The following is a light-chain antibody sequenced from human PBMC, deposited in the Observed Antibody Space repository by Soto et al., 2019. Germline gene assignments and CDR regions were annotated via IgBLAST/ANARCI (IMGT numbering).Light chain of an antibody. CDR2: GAS. J-gene: IGKJ4*01. V-gene: IGKV3-20*01. CDR3: QHYNNWPPRVT. CDR1: QSVSGSY. Sequence: EIVLTQSPGTLSLSPGERATLSCRASQSVSGSYLAWYQQKPGQAPRLLIYGASSRATGIPDRFSGSGSGTDFTLTISRLEPEDFAVYYCQHYNNWPPRVTFGGGTKVEIK.